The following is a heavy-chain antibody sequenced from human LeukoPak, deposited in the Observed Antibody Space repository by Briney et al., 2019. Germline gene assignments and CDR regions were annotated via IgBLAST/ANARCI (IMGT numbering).Heavy chain of an antibody. D-gene: IGHD3-10*01. J-gene: IGHJ5*02. CDR3: ARDVHGSGTWDWFDP. V-gene: IGHV4-4*07. Sequence: SETLSLTCTVSGGSISSYYWSWIRQPAGRRLEWIGRIYASGNTNYNLSLKSRVTMSVDTSKNQFSLNLSSVTAADTAVYYCARDVHGSGTWDWFDPWGQGTLVTVSS. CDR1: GGSISSYY. CDR2: IYASGNT.